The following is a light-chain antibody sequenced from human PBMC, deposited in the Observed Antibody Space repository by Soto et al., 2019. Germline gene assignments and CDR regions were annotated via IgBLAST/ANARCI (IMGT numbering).Light chain of an antibody. CDR1: QAISSN. J-gene: IGKJ5*01. CDR2: GAS. CDR3: QQYVTSAIT. V-gene: IGKV3-20*01. Sequence: EIVMTQSPATLSVSRGERATLSCRANQAISSNLAWYQQKPGQTPRLLIHGASSRATGIPDRFSGSGSGTDFTLTISRLEPEDFALYYCQQYVTSAITFGQGTRLEIK.